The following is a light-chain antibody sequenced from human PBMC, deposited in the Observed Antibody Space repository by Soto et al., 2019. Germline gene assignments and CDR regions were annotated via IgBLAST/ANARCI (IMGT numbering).Light chain of an antibody. J-gene: IGKJ1*01. CDR2: KAS. CDR1: QSISSW. V-gene: IGKV1-5*03. CDR3: QQYNSYGT. Sequence: DIKMTQSPSTLSASVGDRVTITCRASQSISSWLAWYQQKPGKAPKRLIYKASSLESGVPPRFSGSGSGTEFTLTISSLKPDDFATYYCQQYNSYGTFGQGTKVEIK.